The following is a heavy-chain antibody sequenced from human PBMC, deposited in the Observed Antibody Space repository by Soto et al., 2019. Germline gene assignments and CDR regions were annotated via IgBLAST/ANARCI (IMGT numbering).Heavy chain of an antibody. CDR1: GFTFSSYS. V-gene: IGHV3-21*01. CDR3: ARSGDYGDYYYYYMDV. CDR2: ISSSSSYI. J-gene: IGHJ6*03. Sequence: EVQLVESGGGLVKPGGSLRLSCAASGFTFSSYSMNWVRQAPGKGLEWVSSISSSSSYIYYADSVKGRFTISRDNAKKSLYLQMNSLRAEDTAVYYCARSGDYGDYYYYYMDVWGKGTTVTVSS. D-gene: IGHD4-17*01.